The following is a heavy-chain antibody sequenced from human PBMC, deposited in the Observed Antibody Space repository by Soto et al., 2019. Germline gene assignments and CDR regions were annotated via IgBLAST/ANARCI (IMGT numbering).Heavy chain of an antibody. J-gene: IGHJ4*02. D-gene: IGHD2-21*02. V-gene: IGHV4-39*01. CDR3: ARQRTSVVTQAYFDV. Sequence: PSETLSLTCVVSGGSITSYHWGWIRQPPGKGLEWIGSIYYSGSTYNNPSLRSRVSMSIDTSKDQFSLKLKSVTAADTALYFCARQRTSVVTQAYFDVWGPGSLVTVSS. CDR1: GGSITSYH. CDR2: IYYSGST.